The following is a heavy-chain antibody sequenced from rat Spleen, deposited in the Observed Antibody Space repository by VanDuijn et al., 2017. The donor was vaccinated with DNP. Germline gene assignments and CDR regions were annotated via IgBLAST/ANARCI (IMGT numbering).Heavy chain of an antibody. V-gene: IGHV5-20*01. J-gene: IGHJ4*01. CDR2: ISYDGVIT. CDR3: AKDYHFYAMDA. Sequence: EVQLVQSGGGLVQPGRSLKLSCAPSGFTFSDYYMAWVRQAPTKGLELVAYISYDGVITYYGDSVKGRFTISRDNAKSTLYLQMNSLRSEDTATYYCAKDYHFYAMDAWGQGTSVTVSS. CDR1: GFTFSDYY.